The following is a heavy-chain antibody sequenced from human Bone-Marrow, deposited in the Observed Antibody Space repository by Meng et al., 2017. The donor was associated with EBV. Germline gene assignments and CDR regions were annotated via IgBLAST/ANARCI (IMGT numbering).Heavy chain of an antibody. Sequence: GQPQQWGAGSFKASETLSLSCVVYGWSFSGYYWSWIRQPPGKGLEWIGEINHSGSTNYNPSLKSRVTISVDTSKNQFSLKLSSVTAADTAVYYCARFRKQQLFFRYYFDYWGQGTLVTVSS. J-gene: IGHJ4*02. CDR1: GWSFSGYY. D-gene: IGHD6-13*01. CDR3: ARFRKQQLFFRYYFDY. CDR2: INHSGST. V-gene: IGHV4-34*01.